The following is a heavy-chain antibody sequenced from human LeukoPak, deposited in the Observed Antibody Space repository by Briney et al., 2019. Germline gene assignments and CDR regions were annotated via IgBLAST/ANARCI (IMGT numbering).Heavy chain of an antibody. J-gene: IGHJ5*02. CDR3: ARFTVHYSSSWYVGWFDP. CDR1: GGSISSYY. V-gene: IGHV4-4*07. CDR2: IYTSGST. Sequence: SETLSLTCTVSGGSISSYYWSWVRQPAGKGLEWIGRIYTSGSTNYSPSLKSRVTMSVDTSKNQFSLKLSSVTAADTAVYYCARFTVHYSSSWYVGWFDPWGQGTLVTVSS. D-gene: IGHD6-13*01.